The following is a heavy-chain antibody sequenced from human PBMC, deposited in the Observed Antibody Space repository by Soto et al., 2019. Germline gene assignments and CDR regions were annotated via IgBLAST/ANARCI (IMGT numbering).Heavy chain of an antibody. J-gene: IGHJ6*02. Sequence: QVHLVQSGAEVKKPGASVKVSCKTSGYTFTRYGISWVRQAPGQGLEWMGWISGYDGRTNVAQKVQDRVTMTTDTSTSTVYMGLRSLSSDYTAVYYCARAGDVPYYYYCMDVWGQGTTVTVSS. CDR3: ARAGDVPYYYYCMDV. CDR2: ISGYDGRT. V-gene: IGHV1-18*01. D-gene: IGHD2-21*02. CDR1: GYTFTRYG.